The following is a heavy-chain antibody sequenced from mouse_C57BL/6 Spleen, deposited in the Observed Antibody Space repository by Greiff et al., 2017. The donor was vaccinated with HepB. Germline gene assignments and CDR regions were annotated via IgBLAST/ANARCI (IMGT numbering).Heavy chain of an antibody. CDR2: IYPGDGDT. J-gene: IGHJ1*03. D-gene: IGHD2-5*01. CDR3: ARGDSNYWYFDV. V-gene: IGHV1-82*01. Sequence: QVQLKESGPELVKPGASVKISCKASGYAFSSSWMNWVKQRPGKGLEWIGRIYPGDGDTNYNGKFKGKATLTADKSSSTAYMQLSSLTSEDSAVYFCARGDSNYWYFDVWGTGTTVTVSS. CDR1: GYAFSSSW.